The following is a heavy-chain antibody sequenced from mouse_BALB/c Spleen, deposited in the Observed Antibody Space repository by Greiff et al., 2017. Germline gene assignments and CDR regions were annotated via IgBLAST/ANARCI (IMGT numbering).Heavy chain of an antibody. CDR2: IDPANGNT. CDR1: GFNIKDTY. J-gene: IGHJ4*01. CDR3: ARMGYGSSQYYYAMDY. D-gene: IGHD1-1*01. V-gene: IGHV14-3*02. Sequence: EVQLQQSGAELVKPGASVKLSCTASGFNIKDTYMHWVKQRPEQGLEWIGRIDPANGNTKYDPKFQGKATITADTSSNTAYLQLSSLTSEDTAVYYCARMGYGSSQYYYAMDYWGQGTSVTVSS.